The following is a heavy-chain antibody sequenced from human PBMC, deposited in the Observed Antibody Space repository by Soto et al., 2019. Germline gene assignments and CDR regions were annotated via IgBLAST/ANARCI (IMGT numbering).Heavy chain of an antibody. CDR2: IIPVFQTA. Sequence: QEQLVQSGAEVKKPGSSVKVSCKASGGLFSSYPISWVRQVPGQGLEWIGGIIPVFQTAYYTQRFQGRVTITADASTNTAYMELSSLRSEDTAIYYCARGGSGYTWFNEFWGQGTLVTVSS. D-gene: IGHD3-22*01. CDR3: ARGGSGYTWFNEF. V-gene: IGHV1-69*01. J-gene: IGHJ4*02. CDR1: GGLFSSYP.